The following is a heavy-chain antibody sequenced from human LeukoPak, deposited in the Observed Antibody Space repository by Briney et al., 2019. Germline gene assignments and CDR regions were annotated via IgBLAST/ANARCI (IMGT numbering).Heavy chain of an antibody. J-gene: IGHJ1*01. CDR1: GDSVSRSDSY. Sequence: PSETLSLTCSVSGDSVSRSDSYWDWIRQPPREGLEWIGTIYHSGRTYYSPSLKSRVTMSVDPSNNQFSLNLRSVTAADTAVYYCARRRYYDGSGYLEWGQGNLLSVSS. V-gene: IGHV4-39*01. D-gene: IGHD3-22*01. CDR2: IYHSGRT. CDR3: ARRRYYDGSGYLE.